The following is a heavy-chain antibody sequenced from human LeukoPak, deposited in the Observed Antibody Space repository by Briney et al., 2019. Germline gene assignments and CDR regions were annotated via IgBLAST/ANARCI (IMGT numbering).Heavy chain of an antibody. J-gene: IGHJ3*02. V-gene: IGHV3-23*01. Sequence: GFLRLSCAASGFTFSTYGMSWVRQAPGKGLEWVSAISGSGGSTYYADSVKGRFTISRDNSKNTLYLQMNSLRAEDTAVYYCAKSPQVRIIDAFDIWGQGTMVTVSS. CDR1: GFTFSTYG. CDR3: AKSPQVRIIDAFDI. CDR2: ISGSGGST. D-gene: IGHD3-10*01.